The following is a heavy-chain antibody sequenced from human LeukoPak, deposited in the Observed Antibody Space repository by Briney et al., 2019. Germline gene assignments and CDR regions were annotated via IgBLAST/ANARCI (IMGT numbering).Heavy chain of an antibody. V-gene: IGHV4-4*07. D-gene: IGHD3-10*01. CDR2: IYTSGST. Sequence: SETLSPTCTVSGGSISSYYWSWIRQPAGKGLEWIGRIYTSGSTNYNPSLKSRVTMSVDTSKNQFSLKLSSVTAADTAVYYCARDVTAYYGSGSYYDYWGQGTLVTVSS. CDR3: ARDVTAYYGSGSYYDY. J-gene: IGHJ4*02. CDR1: GGSISSYY.